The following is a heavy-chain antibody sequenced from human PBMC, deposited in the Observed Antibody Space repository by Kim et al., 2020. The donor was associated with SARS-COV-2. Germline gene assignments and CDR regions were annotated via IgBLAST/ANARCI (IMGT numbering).Heavy chain of an antibody. CDR1: GGSISSGGYY. V-gene: IGHV4-31*03. Sequence: SETLSLTCTVSGGSISSGGYYWSWIRQHPGKGLEWIGYIYYSGSTYYNPSLKSRVTISVDTSKNQFSLKLSSVTAADTAVYYCARAHRTIFGVVEYMDVWGQGTPLTVS. J-gene: IGHJ6*02. CDR2: IYYSGST. CDR3: ARAHRTIFGVVEYMDV. D-gene: IGHD3-3*01.